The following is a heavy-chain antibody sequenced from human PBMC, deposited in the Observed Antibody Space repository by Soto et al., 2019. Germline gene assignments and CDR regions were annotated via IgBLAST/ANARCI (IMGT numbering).Heavy chain of an antibody. CDR2: ISSSSSYI. Sequence: GGSLRLSCAASGFTFSSYSMNWVRQAPGKGLEWVSSISSSSSYIYYADSVKGRFTISRDNAKNSLYLQMNSLRVEDTALYYCAKADYSYSWAPGDYWGQGTLVTVSS. V-gene: IGHV3-21*04. D-gene: IGHD6-13*01. CDR3: AKADYSYSWAPGDY. J-gene: IGHJ4*02. CDR1: GFTFSSYS.